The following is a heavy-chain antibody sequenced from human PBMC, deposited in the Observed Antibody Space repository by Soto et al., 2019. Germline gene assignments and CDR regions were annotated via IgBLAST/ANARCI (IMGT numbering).Heavy chain of an antibody. V-gene: IGHV1-2*02. CDR3: ARDPNYYYYGMDV. J-gene: IGHJ6*02. Sequence: ASVKVSCKASGYTFTGYYMHWVRQAPGQGLEWMGWINPNSGGTNYAQKFQGRVTMTRDTSISTAYMELSRLRSDDTAVYYCARDPNYYYYGMDVWGQGTTVTVPS. CDR1: GYTFTGYY. CDR2: INPNSGGT.